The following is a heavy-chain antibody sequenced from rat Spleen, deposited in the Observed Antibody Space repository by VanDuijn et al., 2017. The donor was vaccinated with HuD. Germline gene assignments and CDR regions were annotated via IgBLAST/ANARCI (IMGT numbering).Heavy chain of an antibody. V-gene: IGHV5S13*01. J-gene: IGHJ3*01. D-gene: IGHD4-3*01. CDR2: ISPSGTGT. CDR1: GFTFSNFD. Sequence: EVQLVESGGGLVQPGRSLKLSCVASGFTFSNFDMAWVRQAPTKGLEWVASISPSGTGTYYRDSVKGRFTVSRDNGRNILYLQMDSLRSEDTATYYCARQDTSGYSNWFAYWGQGTLVTVSS. CDR3: ARQDTSGYSNWFAY.